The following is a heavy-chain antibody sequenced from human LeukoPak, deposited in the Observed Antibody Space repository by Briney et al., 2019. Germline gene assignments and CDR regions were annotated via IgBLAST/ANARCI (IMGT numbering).Heavy chain of an antibody. J-gene: IGHJ6*04. CDR3: ARGRKGRGVIHPYCSMDV. D-gene: IGHD3-10*01. CDR2: INHSGST. Sequence: SQTLSPTCAVYGGSVTGYYWGWIRQPPGKGMEWIGEINHSGSTNFNPSLKSRVTISVDTSKNQFSLKLSSVTAADTAVYYCARGRKGRGVIHPYCSMDVWGKATTVTVSS. V-gene: IGHV4-34*01. CDR1: GGSVTGYY.